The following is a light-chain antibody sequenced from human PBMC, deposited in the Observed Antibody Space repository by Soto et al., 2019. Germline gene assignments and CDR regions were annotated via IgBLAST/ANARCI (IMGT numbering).Light chain of an antibody. V-gene: IGLV2-23*01. CDR2: END. CDR3: ASDDAL. J-gene: IGLJ2*01. CDR1: NSNVGHFNR. Sequence: QSALNQPASVSASPGQSITLSCTGTNSNVGHFNRVSWYQQHPGKAPQLRIYENDKRPSGVSDRSSGSRYGSTSSLTISVLQAEDEEDYYCASDDALFGAGI.